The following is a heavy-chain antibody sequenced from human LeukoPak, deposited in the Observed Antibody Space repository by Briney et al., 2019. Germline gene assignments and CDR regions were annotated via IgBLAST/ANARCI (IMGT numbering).Heavy chain of an antibody. J-gene: IGHJ4*02. Sequence: ASVTVSFKASGYTFTSSDINWVRQAAGQGLEWMGWINPNSGRTGYAQKFQGRVTMTANTSISTAYMELSSLRFDDTAVYYCARGRSGLAAAGTYDYWGQGTLITVSS. V-gene: IGHV1-8*01. CDR1: GYTFTSSD. D-gene: IGHD6-13*01. CDR2: INPNSGRT. CDR3: ARGRSGLAAAGTYDY.